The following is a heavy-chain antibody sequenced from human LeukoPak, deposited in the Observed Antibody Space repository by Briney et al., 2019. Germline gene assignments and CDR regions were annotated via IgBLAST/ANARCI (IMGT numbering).Heavy chain of an antibody. CDR1: GGSISSSSYY. V-gene: IGHV4-39*07. D-gene: IGHD6-19*01. CDR3: ARSSSGWYGDFFDY. Sequence: SETLSLTCTVSGGSISSSSYYWGWIRQPPGKGLEWIGSIYYSVSTYYNPSLKSRVTMSVDTSKNQFSLKLSSVTAADTAVYYCARSSSGWYGDFFDYWGQGTLVTVSS. CDR2: IYYSVST. J-gene: IGHJ4*02.